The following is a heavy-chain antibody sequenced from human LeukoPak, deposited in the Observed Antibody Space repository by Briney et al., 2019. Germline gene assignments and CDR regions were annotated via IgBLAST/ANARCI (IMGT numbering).Heavy chain of an antibody. CDR2: IHTSGTM. V-gene: IGHV4-61*09. J-gene: IGHJ4*02. CDR3: ARLRGIAAAGPFYFDY. D-gene: IGHD6-13*01. CDR1: GGSVSTGSYY. Sequence: SETLSLTCTVSGGSVSTGSYYWSWIRQPAGRGLEWIGHIHTSGTMNYNASLKSRVRISVETSKNQFSLRLSSVTAADTAVYYCARLRGIAAAGPFYFDYWGQGTLVTVSS.